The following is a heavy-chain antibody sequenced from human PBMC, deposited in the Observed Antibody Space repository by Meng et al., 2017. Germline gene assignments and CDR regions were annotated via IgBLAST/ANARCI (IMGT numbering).Heavy chain of an antibody. CDR2: IYYSGST. D-gene: IGHD1-26*01. J-gene: IGHJ4*02. CDR3: ARVGPEGSLDY. Sequence: QVQLQTWGAGLLKPSEALSLTCAVYGGSFSGYYWSWIRQHPGKGLEWIGFIYYSGSTYYNPSLKSRVSISVDTSKNQFSLHLKSVTPEDTAVYYCARVGPEGSLDYWGQGTLVTVSS. V-gene: IGHV4-34*01. CDR1: GGSFSGYY.